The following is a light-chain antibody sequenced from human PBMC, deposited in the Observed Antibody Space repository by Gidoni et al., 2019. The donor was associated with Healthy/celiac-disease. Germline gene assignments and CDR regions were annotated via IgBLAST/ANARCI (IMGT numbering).Light chain of an antibody. J-gene: IGKJ1*01. CDR3: QQYNNWPRT. CDR2: GAS. CDR1: QRVSSN. Sequence: EIVMTQSPATLSVSPGERATLSCRASQRVSSNVAWYQQKPGQAPRLLIYGASTRATGIPARFSGSGSVHEFTLPICSLQSEDFAVSYCQQYNNWPRTFGQGTKVEIK. V-gene: IGKV3-15*01.